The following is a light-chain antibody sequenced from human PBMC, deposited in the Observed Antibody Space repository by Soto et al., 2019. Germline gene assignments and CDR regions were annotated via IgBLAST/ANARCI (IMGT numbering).Light chain of an antibody. V-gene: IGKV3-11*01. J-gene: IGKJ5*01. CDR2: DAS. CDR1: QSVSTY. Sequence: EIVLTQSPATLSLSPGERATLSCRASQSVSTYLAWYQQKPGQAPRLLIYDASNMATGIPTRFSGSGSGTDFTLTISSLEPEDFAVYYCQQRSNWPITFGQGTHLEIK. CDR3: QQRSNWPIT.